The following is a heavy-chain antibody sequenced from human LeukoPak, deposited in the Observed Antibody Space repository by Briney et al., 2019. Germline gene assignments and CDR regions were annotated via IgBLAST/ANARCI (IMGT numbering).Heavy chain of an antibody. D-gene: IGHD6-19*01. CDR3: VRRGDASSGWGDHDY. J-gene: IGHJ4*02. Sequence: PGGSLRLSCASSGYTFNRHAISWVRQAPGKGLEWVSTIGGSGDKTFYADSVKGRFTISRDNSKNMLHLQMSSLTGEDTALYYCVRRGDASSGWGDHDYWGQGALVTVSS. CDR2: IGGSGDKT. CDR1: GYTFNRHA. V-gene: IGHV3-23*01.